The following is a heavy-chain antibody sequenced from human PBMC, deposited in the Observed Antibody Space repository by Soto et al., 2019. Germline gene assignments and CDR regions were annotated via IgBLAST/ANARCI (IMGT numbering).Heavy chain of an antibody. D-gene: IGHD2-21*02. J-gene: IGHJ4*02. Sequence: PSETLSLTCAVSGGSISSGGYSWRWIRQPPGKGLEWIGYIYHSGSTYYNPSFRSRVTISVDRSKNQFSLKLSSVTAADTAVYYCARAYCGGDCYSGYFDYWGQGTLVTVSS. CDR1: GGSISSGGYS. CDR2: IYHSGST. CDR3: ARAYCGGDCYSGYFDY. V-gene: IGHV4-30-2*01.